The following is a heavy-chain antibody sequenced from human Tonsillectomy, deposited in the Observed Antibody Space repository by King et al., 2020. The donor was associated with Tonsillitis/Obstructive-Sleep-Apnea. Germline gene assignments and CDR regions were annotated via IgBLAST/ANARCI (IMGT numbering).Heavy chain of an antibody. D-gene: IGHD2-15*01. J-gene: IGHJ6*03. CDR3: ARHRGGGGYYYMDV. CDR2: IYYSGTT. Sequence: QLQESGPGLVKSSETLSLTCTVPGGSISSGGYYWGWIRQPPGKGLEWIGSIYYSGTTNYNPSLKTRVTIFVDTTKNQFSLKLSSVTAADTAVFYCARHRGGGGYYYMDVWGKGTTVTVSS. CDR1: GGSISSGGYY. V-gene: IGHV4-39*01.